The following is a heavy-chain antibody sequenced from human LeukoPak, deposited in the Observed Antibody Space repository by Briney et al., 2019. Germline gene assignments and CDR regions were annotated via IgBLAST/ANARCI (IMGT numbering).Heavy chain of an antibody. CDR2: INHSGST. J-gene: IGHJ2*01. CDR1: GGSFSGYY. Sequence: PSETLSLTCAVYGGSFSGYYWSWIRQPPGKGLEWIGEINHSGSTNYNPSLKSRVTISVDTSKNQFSLKLSSVTAADTAVYYCARGRGRRSHYDILTGYLHWYFDLWGRGTLVTVSS. CDR3: ARGRGRRSHYDILTGYLHWYFDL. D-gene: IGHD3-9*01. V-gene: IGHV4-34*01.